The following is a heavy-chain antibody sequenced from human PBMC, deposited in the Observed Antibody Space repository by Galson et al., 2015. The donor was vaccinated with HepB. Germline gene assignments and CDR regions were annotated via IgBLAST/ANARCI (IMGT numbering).Heavy chain of an antibody. CDR3: TRDPYSSSWYSGVDY. CDR2: ISYDGSNK. D-gene: IGHD6-13*01. V-gene: IGHV3-30*04. J-gene: IGHJ4*02. Sequence: SLRLSCAASGFTFSSYAMHWVRQAPGKGLEWVAVISYDGSNKYYADSVKGRFTISRDNSKNTLYLQMNSLKTEDTAVYYCTRDPYSSSWYSGVDYWGQGTLVTVSS. CDR1: GFTFSSYA.